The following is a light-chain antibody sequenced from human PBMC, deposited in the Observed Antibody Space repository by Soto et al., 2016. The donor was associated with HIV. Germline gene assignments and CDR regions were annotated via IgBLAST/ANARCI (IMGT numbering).Light chain of an antibody. CDR1: NVGSKS. V-gene: IGLV3-21*03. Sequence: SYGLTQPPSLSVAPRKTARITRGGNNVGSKSVQWYQQKPGQAPILVLYDDSDRPSGIPERFSGSNSGDTATLTISRVEAGDEADYYCQVWDASTDLVVFGGGTKLTVL. J-gene: IGLJ2*01. CDR3: QVWDASTDLVV. CDR2: DDS.